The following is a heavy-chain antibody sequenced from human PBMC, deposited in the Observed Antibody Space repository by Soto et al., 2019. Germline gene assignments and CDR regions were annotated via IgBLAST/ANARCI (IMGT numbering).Heavy chain of an antibody. Sequence: SVEVCCEACGDRLASYCISLVLHYPGQGLEWMGWISAYNGNTNYAQKLQGRVTMTTDTSTSTAYMEMRSLRSDDTAVYYCARDGWRIDYRGQGTLVTV. CDR3: ARDGWRIDY. D-gene: IGHD6-19*01. J-gene: IGHJ4*02. V-gene: IGHV1-18*01. CDR2: ISAYNGNT. CDR1: GDRLASYC.